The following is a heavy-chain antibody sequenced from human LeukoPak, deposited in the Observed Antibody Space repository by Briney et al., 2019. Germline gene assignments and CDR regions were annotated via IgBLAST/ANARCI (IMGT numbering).Heavy chain of an antibody. CDR2: INPNSGGT. J-gene: IGHJ5*02. CDR3: ARVLRRVGATPPLRYGFDP. V-gene: IGHV1-2*02. D-gene: IGHD1-26*01. CDR1: GGTFSSYA. Sequence: ASVKVSCKASGGTFSSYAISWVRQAPGQGLEWMGWINPNSGGTNYAQKFQGRVTMARDTSISTAYMELSRLRSDDTAVYYCARVLRRVGATPPLRYGFDPWGQGTLVTVSS.